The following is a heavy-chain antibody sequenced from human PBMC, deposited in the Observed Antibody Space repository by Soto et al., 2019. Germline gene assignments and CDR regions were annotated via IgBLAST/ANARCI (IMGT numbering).Heavy chain of an antibody. J-gene: IGHJ4*02. CDR1: GFTFSSYA. Sequence: GGSLRLSCAASGFTFSSYAMSWVRQARGNGLGFVSAISGIFGSAYYADSVKGRFTISRCSSENSLYLQMNRLRAYDRAVYYCEKDNNNYYHSNRVPPGDYWGQGT. D-gene: IGHD3-22*01. V-gene: IGHV3-23*01. CDR2: ISGIFGSA. CDR3: EKDNNNYYHSNRVPPGDY.